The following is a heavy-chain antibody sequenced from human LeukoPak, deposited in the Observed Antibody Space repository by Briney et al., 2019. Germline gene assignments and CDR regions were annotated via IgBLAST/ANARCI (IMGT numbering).Heavy chain of an antibody. D-gene: IGHD3-16*01. CDR1: GFTFSSYA. J-gene: IGHJ4*02. Sequence: SGGSLRLSCAASGFTFSSYAMSWVRQAPGKGLEWVSAISGSGGSTYYADSVKGRFTISRDNSKNTLYLQMNSLRAEDTAVYYCAKDFRSFTFSLYIYWGQGTLVTVSS. CDR3: AKDFRSFTFSLYIY. CDR2: ISGSGGST. V-gene: IGHV3-23*01.